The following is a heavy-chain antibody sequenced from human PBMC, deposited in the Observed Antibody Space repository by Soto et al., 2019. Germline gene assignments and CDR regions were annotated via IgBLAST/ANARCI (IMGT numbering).Heavy chain of an antibody. Sequence: SVKVSCKASGGTFSSYAISWVRQAPGQGLEWVGGIIPIFGTANYAQKFQGRVTITADKSTSTAYMELSSLRSEDTAVYYCASAWGIVVVPAARNYGMDVWGQGTTVTVSS. D-gene: IGHD2-2*01. CDR3: ASAWGIVVVPAARNYGMDV. CDR1: GGTFSSYA. V-gene: IGHV1-69*06. J-gene: IGHJ6*02. CDR2: IIPIFGTA.